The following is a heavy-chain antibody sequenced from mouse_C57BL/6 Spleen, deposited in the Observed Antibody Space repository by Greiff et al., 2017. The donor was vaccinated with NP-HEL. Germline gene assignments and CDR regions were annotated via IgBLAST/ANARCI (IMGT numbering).Heavy chain of an antibody. CDR2: IDPSDSYT. Sequence: VQLQQPGAELVRPGTSVKLSCKASGYTFTSYWMHWVKQRPGQGLEWIGVIDPSDSYTNYNQKFKGKATLTVDTSSSTAYMQLSSLTSEDSAVYYCARWGSSSTFDYWGQGTTLTVSS. CDR3: ARWGSSSTFDY. V-gene: IGHV1-59*01. D-gene: IGHD1-1*01. J-gene: IGHJ2*01. CDR1: GYTFTSYW.